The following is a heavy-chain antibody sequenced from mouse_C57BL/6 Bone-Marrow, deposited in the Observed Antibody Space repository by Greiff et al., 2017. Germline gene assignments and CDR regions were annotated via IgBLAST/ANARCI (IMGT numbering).Heavy chain of an antibody. CDR2: IYPRRGNT. J-gene: IGHJ2*01. V-gene: IGHV1-81*01. D-gene: IGHD1-1*01. Sequence: QVQLQQSGAELARPGASVKLSCKASGYTFTSYGISWVKQRTGQGLEWIGEIYPRRGNTYYNEKFKGKAPLNADKSSSTASMELRSLTSEDSAVYFCARESLQDRSYAFCNYWGQGTTLTVSS. CDR1: GYTFTSYG. CDR3: ARESLQDRSYAFCNY.